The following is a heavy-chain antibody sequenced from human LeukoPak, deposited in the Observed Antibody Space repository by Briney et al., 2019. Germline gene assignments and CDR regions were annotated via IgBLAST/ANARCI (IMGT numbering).Heavy chain of an antibody. J-gene: IGHJ4*02. Sequence: SETLSLTCSVSGASISSNNYYWGWIRQPPGKGLEWIGIIYYSGSTYYNSSLKSRVTISVDTPKNQFSLDLSSVTAEDTAVYYCARDLGYCTNGVCHTRFDYWGQGALVTVSS. D-gene: IGHD2-8*01. CDR1: GASISSNNYY. CDR3: ARDLGYCTNGVCHTRFDY. V-gene: IGHV4-39*02. CDR2: IYYSGST.